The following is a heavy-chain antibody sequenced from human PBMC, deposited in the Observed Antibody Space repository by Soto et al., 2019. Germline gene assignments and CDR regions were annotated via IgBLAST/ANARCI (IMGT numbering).Heavy chain of an antibody. D-gene: IGHD3-3*01. CDR1: GFNISGSA. Sequence: PGESLKISCVASGFNISGSAVHWVRQASGKGLEWIGRIRSKPNKFATTYGASMQGRLSFSRDDSKNTAYLQMNSLKTEDTAVYYCASVRLFGVVFDYWGRGTLVTVSS. CDR2: IRSKPNKFAT. CDR3: ASVRLFGVVFDY. V-gene: IGHV3-73*01. J-gene: IGHJ4*02.